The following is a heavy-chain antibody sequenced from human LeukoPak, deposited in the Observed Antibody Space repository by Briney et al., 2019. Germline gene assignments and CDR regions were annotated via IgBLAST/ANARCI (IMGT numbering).Heavy chain of an antibody. CDR2: ISWDGGST. J-gene: IGHJ6*02. CDR3: VMSHYYYGMDV. V-gene: IGHV3-43*01. CDR1: GFTFDDYA. Sequence: PDRSLRLSCAASGFTFDDYAMHWVRQAPGKGLEWVSLISWDGGSTYYADSVKGRFTISRDNSKNSLYLQMNSLRTEDTALYYCVMSHYYYGMDVWGQGTTVTVSS.